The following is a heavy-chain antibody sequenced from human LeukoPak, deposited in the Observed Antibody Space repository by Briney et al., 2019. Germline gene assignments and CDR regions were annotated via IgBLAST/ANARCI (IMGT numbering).Heavy chain of an antibody. D-gene: IGHD2-21*01. J-gene: IGHJ6*04. CDR1: GFSISTGYY. V-gene: IGHV4-38-2*01. CDR3: ARSYSGMDV. Sequence: PETLSLTCAVPGFSISTGYYWGWIRQPPGKGLEWIGNIYHSGSTFYNPSLKSRVTISVDTAKNQFSLKVTSVIAADTAVYYCARSYSGMDVWGKGTTVTVSS. CDR2: IYHSGST.